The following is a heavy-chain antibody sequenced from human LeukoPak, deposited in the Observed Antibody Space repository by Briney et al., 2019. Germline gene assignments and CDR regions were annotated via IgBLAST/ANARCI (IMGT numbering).Heavy chain of an antibody. V-gene: IGHV3-73*01. CDR1: GFTFSGSA. D-gene: IGHD3-22*01. J-gene: IGHJ4*02. CDR2: IRSKANSYAT. Sequence: GGSLKLSCAVSGFTFSGSAMHWVRQASGKGLEWVGRIRSKANSYATAYAASVKGRFTISRDDSKNTAYLQMNSLKTEDTAVYYCTRRQTDDSSGYYAYWGQGTLVTVSS. CDR3: TRRQTDDSSGYYAY.